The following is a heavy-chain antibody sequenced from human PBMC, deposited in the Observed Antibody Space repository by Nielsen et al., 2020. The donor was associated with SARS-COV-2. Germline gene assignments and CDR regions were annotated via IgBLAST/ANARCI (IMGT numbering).Heavy chain of an antibody. CDR2: INAGNGNT. Sequence: WVRQAPEQSLEWMGWINAGNGNTKYSQKFQGRVTMTRDTSANTAYMELSSLSSEDTAVYYCARITPSSGWDYWGQGTLVTVSS. D-gene: IGHD6-19*01. CDR3: ARITPSSGWDY. J-gene: IGHJ4*02. V-gene: IGHV1-3*01.